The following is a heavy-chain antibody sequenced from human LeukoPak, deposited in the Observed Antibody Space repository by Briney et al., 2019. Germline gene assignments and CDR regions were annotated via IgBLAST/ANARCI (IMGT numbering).Heavy chain of an antibody. V-gene: IGHV3-30*02. J-gene: IGHJ4*02. CDR1: GSTSSNNG. Sequence: GGSLRLSCAASGSTSSNNGMQWVRQAPGKGLEWVAFITSDGSNKDYANSVKGRFSIFRDSSKNTLYLQMNSLRTEDTAVYYCAKEPQGDWGQGTLVTVSS. CDR3: AKEPQGD. CDR2: ITSDGSNK.